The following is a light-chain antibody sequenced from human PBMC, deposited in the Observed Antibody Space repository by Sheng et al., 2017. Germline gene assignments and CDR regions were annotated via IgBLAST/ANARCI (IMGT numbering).Light chain of an antibody. J-gene: IGKJ4*01. CDR2: GAS. V-gene: IGKV3-15*01. CDR1: QSVSSN. Sequence: EIVMTQSPATLSVSPGERATLSCRASQSVSSNLAWYQQKPGQAPRLLIYGASTRATGIPGRFSGGGSGTEFTLTVSSLQSEDFAVYYCQQYNNWPLTFGGRDQGGDQT. CDR3: QQYNNWPLT.